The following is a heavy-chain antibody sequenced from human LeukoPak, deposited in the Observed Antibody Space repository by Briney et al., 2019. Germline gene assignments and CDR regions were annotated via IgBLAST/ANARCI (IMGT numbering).Heavy chain of an antibody. D-gene: IGHD3-10*02. CDR1: GGSISSYY. V-gene: IGHV4-4*07. Sequence: SETLSLTCTVSGGSISSYYWSWIRQPAGKGLEWIGRIYTSGSTNYNPSLKSRVTMSVDTSKNQFSLKLSSVTVADTAVYYCARSSVRGVIYYMDVWGKGTTVTVSS. CDR3: ARSSVRGVIYYMDV. CDR2: IYTSGST. J-gene: IGHJ6*03.